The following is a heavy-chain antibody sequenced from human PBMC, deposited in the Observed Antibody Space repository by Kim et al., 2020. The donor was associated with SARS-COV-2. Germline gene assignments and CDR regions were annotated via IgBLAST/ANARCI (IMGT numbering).Heavy chain of an antibody. J-gene: IGHJ4*02. CDR3: ARDMHAVADPDFDYVDY. V-gene: IGHV3-74*01. D-gene: IGHD2-15*01. Sequence: NGRFTMSRDNAKNTLYLQMSDLKVEDTAVYYCARDMHAVADPDFDYVDYWGQGTLVTVSS.